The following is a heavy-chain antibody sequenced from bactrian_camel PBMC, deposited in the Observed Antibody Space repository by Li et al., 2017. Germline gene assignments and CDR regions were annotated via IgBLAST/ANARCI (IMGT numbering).Heavy chain of an antibody. J-gene: IGHJ4*01. D-gene: IGHD2*01. CDR2: IDSKGIMT. V-gene: IGHV3S31*01. CDR1: GFTFSTYA. Sequence: VQLVESGGGSVQAGGSLRLSCATSGFTFSTYAMSWVRQAPGKEREEVAHIDSKGIMTYAKSVEGRFTISRDVSKTTVFLQMVDLQPEDSAMYYCAAGAALLVTDLCYTDYRIYGQGTQVTVS.